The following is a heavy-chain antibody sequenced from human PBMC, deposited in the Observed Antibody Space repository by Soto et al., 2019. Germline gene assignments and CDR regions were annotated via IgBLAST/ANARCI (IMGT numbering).Heavy chain of an antibody. Sequence: GASVKVSCKTSGYTFTSYGISWVRQAPGQGLEWMGWISAYNGNTSYAQKLQGRVTMTTDTSTSTAYMELRSLRSDDTAVYYCARAGSIAARPPSGWSAPWGQGTLVTVSS. CDR3: ARAGSIAARPPSGWSAP. CDR1: GYTFTSYG. D-gene: IGHD6-6*01. V-gene: IGHV1-18*01. J-gene: IGHJ5*02. CDR2: ISAYNGNT.